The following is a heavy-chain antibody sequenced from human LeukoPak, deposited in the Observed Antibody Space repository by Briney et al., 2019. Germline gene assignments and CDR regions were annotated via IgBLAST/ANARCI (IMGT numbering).Heavy chain of an antibody. CDR1: GFTFSSYW. CDR3: TKDQDL. CDR2: ISGDGSTT. D-gene: IGHD3-3*01. J-gene: IGHJ4*02. Sequence: GGSLRLSCAASGFTFSSYWMHWVRQAPGKGLMRVSRISGDGSTTNYADSVKGRFTISRDNAKNTVYLQMNNLRAEDTAVYYCTKDQDLRGQGTLVTVSS. V-gene: IGHV3-74*01.